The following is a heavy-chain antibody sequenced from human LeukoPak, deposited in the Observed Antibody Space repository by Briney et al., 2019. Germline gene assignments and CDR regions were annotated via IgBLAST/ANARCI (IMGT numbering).Heavy chain of an antibody. Sequence: GGSLRLSCAASGFTFSRYGMHWVRQAPGKGVEWVAVISYDGTDKYYADSVKGRFTISRDNSKNTLPLQMNSLRAEDTAVYYCAKEVVLNWLDSWGQGTLVTVSS. CDR2: ISYDGTDK. V-gene: IGHV3-30*18. J-gene: IGHJ5*01. CDR3: AKEVVLNWLDS. CDR1: GFTFSRYG. D-gene: IGHD2-8*02.